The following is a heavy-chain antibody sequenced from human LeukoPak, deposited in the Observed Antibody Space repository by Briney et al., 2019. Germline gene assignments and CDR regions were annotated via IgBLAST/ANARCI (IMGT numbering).Heavy chain of an antibody. CDR2: IRSDSSNQ. J-gene: IGHJ4*02. CDR3: AKDRIVAS. Sequence: PGGSLRLSCAASAFRFSSYGMHWVRQAPGKGPEWVAFIRSDSSNQYYADSVKGRFTISRDNSKNTLYLQMNSLRAEDTAVYYCAKDRIVASWGQGTLVTVSS. CDR1: AFRFSSYG. D-gene: IGHD5-12*01. V-gene: IGHV3-30*02.